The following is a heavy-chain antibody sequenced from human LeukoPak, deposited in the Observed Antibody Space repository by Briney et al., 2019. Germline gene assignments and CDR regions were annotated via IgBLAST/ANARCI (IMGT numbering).Heavy chain of an antibody. CDR2: ISSSSSYT. CDR1: GFTLSDYY. Sequence: GGSLRLSCAASGFTLSDYYMSWIRQAPGKGLEWVSYISSSSSYTNYADSVKGRFTISRDNAKNSLYLQMNSLRAEDTAVYYCARSLIVANPLDVWGKGTTVTVSS. V-gene: IGHV3-11*06. J-gene: IGHJ6*04. CDR3: ARSLIVANPLDV. D-gene: IGHD5-12*01.